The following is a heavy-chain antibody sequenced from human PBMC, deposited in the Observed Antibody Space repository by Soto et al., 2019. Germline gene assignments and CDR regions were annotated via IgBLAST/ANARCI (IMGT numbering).Heavy chain of an antibody. D-gene: IGHD2-21*02. Sequence: SETLSLTCTVSGGSISSGGYYWSWIRQHPGKGLEWIGYIYYSGSTYYNPSLKSRVTISVDTSKNHFSLKMTSVTAADTAVYYCARWGDPAVKAFDIWGQGTTVTVSS. V-gene: IGHV4-31*03. J-gene: IGHJ3*02. CDR3: ARWGDPAVKAFDI. CDR2: IYYSGST. CDR1: GGSISSGGYY.